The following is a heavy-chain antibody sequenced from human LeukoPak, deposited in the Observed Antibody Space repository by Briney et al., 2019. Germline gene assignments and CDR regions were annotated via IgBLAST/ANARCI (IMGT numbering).Heavy chain of an antibody. J-gene: IGHJ4*02. CDR2: ISGSGGST. D-gene: IGHD3-3*01. V-gene: IGHV3-23*01. Sequence: PGGSLRLSCAASGFTFSSYAMSWVRQAPGKGLEWVSAISGSGGSTYYADSVKGRFTISRDNSKNTLYLQMNSLRAEDTAVYYCAKRSGFRSGYYDFDYWGQGTLVTVSS. CDR3: AKRSGFRSGYYDFDY. CDR1: GFTFSSYA.